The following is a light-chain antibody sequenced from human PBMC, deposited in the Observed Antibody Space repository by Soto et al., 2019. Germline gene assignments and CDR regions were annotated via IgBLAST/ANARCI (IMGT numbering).Light chain of an antibody. Sequence: QSVLTQPPSVSGAPGQRVTISCTGSSSNIGAGYDVHRYQHLPGTAPKLLIYGNTNRPSGVPDRFSGSKSGTSASLAITGLQAEDEADYYCQSYDSSLSAVVFGGGTKLTVL. V-gene: IGLV1-40*01. CDR1: SSNIGAGYD. CDR2: GNT. J-gene: IGLJ2*01. CDR3: QSYDSSLSAVV.